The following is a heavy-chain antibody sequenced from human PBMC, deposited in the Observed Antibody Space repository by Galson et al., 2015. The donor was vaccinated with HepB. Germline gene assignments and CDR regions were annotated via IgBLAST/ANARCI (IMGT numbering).Heavy chain of an antibody. Sequence: SVKVSCKASGYTFSSYSITWVRQAPGQGLEWMGWISAYNRDTDYAQRFQGRVTMTTDTSTSTAYMELRGLRSDDTAVYYCARGALVAVVRVTLNNWFDPWGQVTLGTVSS. V-gene: IGHV1-18*01. J-gene: IGHJ5*02. D-gene: IGHD2-15*01. CDR1: GYTFSSYS. CDR3: ARGALVAVVRVTLNNWFDP. CDR2: ISAYNRDT.